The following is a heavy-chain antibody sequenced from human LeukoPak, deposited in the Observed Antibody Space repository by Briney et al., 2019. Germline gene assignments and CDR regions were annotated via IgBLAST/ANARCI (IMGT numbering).Heavy chain of an antibody. V-gene: IGHV4-59*01. CDR3: ARVSSSGILDY. CDR2: IYSSGST. J-gene: IGHJ4*02. D-gene: IGHD3-22*01. Sequence: PSETLSLTCTVSGGSISSYHWGWIRQTPGKGLEWIGHIYSSGSTNYNPSLKSRVTISVDTSKNQFSVKLSYVTAADTAVYYCARVSSSGILDYWGQGTLVTVSS. CDR1: GGSISSYH.